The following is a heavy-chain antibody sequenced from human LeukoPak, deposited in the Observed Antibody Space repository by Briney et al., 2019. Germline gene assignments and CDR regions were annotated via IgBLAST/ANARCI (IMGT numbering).Heavy chain of an antibody. J-gene: IGHJ3*02. Sequence: ETLSLTCTVSGGSISSYYWSWMRQAPGKGPEWIGYIYYSGSTNYNPSLKRGVTISVDTSKNQFSLKLSSVTAADTAVYYCARVRGSFDAFDIWGQGTMVTVSS. CDR3: ARVRGSFDAFDI. CDR2: IYYSGST. D-gene: IGHD5-12*01. CDR1: GGSISSYY. V-gene: IGHV4-59*01.